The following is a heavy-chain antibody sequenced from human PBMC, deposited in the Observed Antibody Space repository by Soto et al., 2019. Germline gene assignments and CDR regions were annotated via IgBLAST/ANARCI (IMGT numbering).Heavy chain of an antibody. D-gene: IGHD6-13*01. J-gene: IGHJ6*02. CDR2: INAGNGNT. CDR3: ASGLSSSWEIEYYYYGMDV. V-gene: IGHV1-3*01. CDR1: GYTFTSYA. Sequence: ASVNVSCKASGYTFTSYAMHWVRQAPGQRLEWMGWINAGNGNTKYSQKFQGRVTITRDTSASTAYMELSSLRSEDTAVYYCASGLSSSWEIEYYYYGMDVWGQGTTVTVSS.